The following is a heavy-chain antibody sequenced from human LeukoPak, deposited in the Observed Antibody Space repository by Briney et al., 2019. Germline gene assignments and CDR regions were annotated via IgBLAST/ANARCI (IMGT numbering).Heavy chain of an antibody. J-gene: IGHJ5*02. CDR3: AKAGTPVLTGYLNYFDP. Sequence: PGGSLRLSCAASGFTFSSYAMTWVRQAPGKGLEWVSTISGSGGSTYYADSVKGRFAISRDNSKDTLYLQMNSLRVEDTAVYYCAKAGTPVLTGYLNYFDPWGQGTLVTASS. V-gene: IGHV3-23*01. CDR1: GFTFSSYA. D-gene: IGHD3-9*01. CDR2: ISGSGGST.